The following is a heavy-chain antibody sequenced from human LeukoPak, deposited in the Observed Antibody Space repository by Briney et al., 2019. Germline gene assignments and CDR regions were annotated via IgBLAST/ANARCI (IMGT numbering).Heavy chain of an antibody. V-gene: IGHV3-74*01. CDR3: ATDSAECTGGHCYFVT. CDR2: MRSDGVRT. Sequence: AGGSLRLSCTASGFTFSNYWMHWVRQSPGKGLVWVSRMRSDGVRTTNETSVKGRFTISRDNAKKTLYLEMNSLRAGDTAVYSCATDSAECTGGHCYFVTWGEGTLVTVSS. J-gene: IGHJ4*02. CDR1: GFTFSNYW. D-gene: IGHD2-8*02.